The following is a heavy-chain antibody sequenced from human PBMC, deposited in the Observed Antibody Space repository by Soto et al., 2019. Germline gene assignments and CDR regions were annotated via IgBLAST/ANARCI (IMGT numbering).Heavy chain of an antibody. J-gene: IGHJ4*02. Sequence: PSETLSLTCTVSGGSISSYYWSWIRQPPGKGLEWIGYIYYSGSTYYNPSLKSRVTISVDTSKNQFSLKLSSVTAADTAVYYCARHGEDGLVVTATYFDYWGQGTLVTVSS. V-gene: IGHV4-59*08. CDR3: ARHGEDGLVVTATYFDY. CDR2: IYYSGST. D-gene: IGHD2-21*02. CDR1: GGSISSYY.